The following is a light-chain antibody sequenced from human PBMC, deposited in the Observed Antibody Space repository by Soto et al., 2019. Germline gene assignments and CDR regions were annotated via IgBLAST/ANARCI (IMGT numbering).Light chain of an antibody. Sequence: EIVMTQSPATLSVSPGERATLSCRASQSVSNNLAWYQQKLGQAPRLLIYGPSTRATGIPARFSGSGSGTEFTLTISSLQSEDFAVYYCQQFYNWPYTFGQGTQL. J-gene: IGKJ2*01. CDR3: QQFYNWPYT. CDR1: QSVSNN. V-gene: IGKV3-15*01. CDR2: GPS.